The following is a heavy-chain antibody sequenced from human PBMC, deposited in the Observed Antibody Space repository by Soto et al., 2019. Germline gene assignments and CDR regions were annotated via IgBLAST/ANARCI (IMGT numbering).Heavy chain of an antibody. Sequence: SETLSLTCTVSGGSIISGDYYLICIGQPPGKGLEWIGYIYYSGSTYYNPSLKSRVTISVDTSKNQFSLKLSSVTAADTAVYYCARSTVTTYNWFDPWGQGTLVTVSS. J-gene: IGHJ5*02. D-gene: IGHD4-4*01. V-gene: IGHV4-30-4*01. CDR2: IYYSGST. CDR3: ARSTVTTYNWFDP. CDR1: GGSIISGDYY.